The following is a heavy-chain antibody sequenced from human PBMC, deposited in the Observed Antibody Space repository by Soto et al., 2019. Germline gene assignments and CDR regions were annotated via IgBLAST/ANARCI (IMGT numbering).Heavy chain of an antibody. CDR1: GFTFRSYW. J-gene: IGHJ1*01. V-gene: IGHV3-7*04. CDR3: ARGAMAGNEAPGD. CDR2: INLDGREK. D-gene: IGHD2-8*01. Sequence: EGQLVESGGGLVQPGGSLRLSCPVSGFTFRSYWMTWVRRAPGKGLEWVANINLDGREKYYVDAVKGRFTISSDNAKNSLPLALRDPRANDTAVYYCARGAMAGNEAPGDWGQGTLVTVSS.